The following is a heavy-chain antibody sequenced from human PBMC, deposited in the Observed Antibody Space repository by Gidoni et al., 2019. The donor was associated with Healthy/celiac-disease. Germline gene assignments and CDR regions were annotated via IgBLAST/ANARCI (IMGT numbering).Heavy chain of an antibody. Sequence: QVQLQQWGAGLLKPSETLSLTCAVYGGSFSGYYWSWIRQPPGKGLEWIGEINHSGSTNYNPSLKSRVTISVDTCKNQFSLKLSSVTAADTAVYYCARLVGATADYWGQGTLVTVSS. V-gene: IGHV4-34*01. CDR1: GGSFSGYY. J-gene: IGHJ4*02. CDR2: INHSGST. CDR3: ARLVGATADY. D-gene: IGHD1-26*01.